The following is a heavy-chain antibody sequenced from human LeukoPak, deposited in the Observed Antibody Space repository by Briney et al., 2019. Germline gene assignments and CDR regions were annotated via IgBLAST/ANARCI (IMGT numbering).Heavy chain of an antibody. Sequence: GGSLRLSCAASGFTFNIFAMNWVRQASGRGLEWVSAISGSGISTHYADSVKGRFTISRDNSKNTLYLQINSLRAEDTAVYFCAKDQHGYDKPIDYWGQGTLVTVSS. CDR1: GFTFNIFA. CDR2: ISGSGIST. D-gene: IGHD5-12*01. V-gene: IGHV3-23*01. J-gene: IGHJ4*02. CDR3: AKDQHGYDKPIDY.